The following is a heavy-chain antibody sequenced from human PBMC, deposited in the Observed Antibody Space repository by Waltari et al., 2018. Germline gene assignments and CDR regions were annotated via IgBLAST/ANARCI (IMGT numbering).Heavy chain of an antibody. V-gene: IGHV4-38-2*02. CDR2: IYHSGNT. CDR3: ARAPMSGAATGTFDF. J-gene: IGHJ4*02. Sequence: QVQLQESGPGLVKPSETLSLTCTVSGYSITSGYYWGCIRLPPGKGLEWIGSIYHSGNTYYNPSLKGRLTISVDTSKNQFSLRLSSVTAADTAVYYCARAPMSGAATGTFDFWGLGSLVTVSP. D-gene: IGHD6-13*01. CDR1: GYSITSGYY.